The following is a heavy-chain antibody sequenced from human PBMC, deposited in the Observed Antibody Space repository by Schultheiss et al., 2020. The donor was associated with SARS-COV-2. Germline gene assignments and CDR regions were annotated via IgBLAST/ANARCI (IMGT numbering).Heavy chain of an antibody. CDR1: GYSISSGYY. D-gene: IGHD5-24*01. CDR2: IYHSGST. J-gene: IGHJ6*02. V-gene: IGHV4-38-2*02. Sequence: SEILSLTCTVSGYSISSGYYWGWIRQPPGKGLEWIGSIYHSGSTYYNPSLKSRVTISVDTSKNQFSLKLSSVTAADTAVYYCARGTRGDGYHLNYYYYGMDVWGQGTTVTVSS. CDR3: ARGTRGDGYHLNYYYYGMDV.